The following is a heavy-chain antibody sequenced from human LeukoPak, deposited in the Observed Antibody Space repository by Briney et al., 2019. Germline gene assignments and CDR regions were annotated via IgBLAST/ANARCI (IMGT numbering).Heavy chain of an antibody. J-gene: IGHJ4*02. Sequence: KPSETLSLTCTVSGGSISSYYWSWIRQPPGKGLEWIGYIYYSGSTNYNPSLKSRVTISVDTSKNQFSLKLSSVTAADTAVYYCARDLGANGAGRFDYWGQGTLVTVSS. CDR1: GGSISSYY. CDR2: IYYSGST. CDR3: ARDLGANGAGRFDY. D-gene: IGHD1-26*01. V-gene: IGHV4-59*01.